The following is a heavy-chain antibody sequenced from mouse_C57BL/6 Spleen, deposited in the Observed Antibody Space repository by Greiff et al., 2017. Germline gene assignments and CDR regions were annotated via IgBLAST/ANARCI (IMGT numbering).Heavy chain of an antibody. CDR3: ARGDYNGSSYDHFDY. CDR2: IHPNSGST. J-gene: IGHJ2*01. Sequence: QVKLQQPGAELVKPGASVTLSCKASGYTFTRYWMHWVKQRPGQGLEWIGMIHPNSGSTNYNEKFKSKATLTVDNSSSTAYMQLSSLTSEVSAVYYCARGDYNGSSYDHFDYWGQGTTLTVAA. V-gene: IGHV1-64*01. CDR1: GYTFTRYW. D-gene: IGHD1-1*01.